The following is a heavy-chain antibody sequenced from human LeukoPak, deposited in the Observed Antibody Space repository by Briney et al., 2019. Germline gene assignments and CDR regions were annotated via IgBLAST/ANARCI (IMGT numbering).Heavy chain of an antibody. CDR1: GGSINSYY. J-gene: IGHJ5*02. V-gene: IGHV4-4*07. D-gene: IGHD5-12*01. Sequence: SETLSLTCTVSGGSINSYYWSWIRQPAGEGLEWIGRIYSSGSTDYNPSLKSRVTMSVDTSNNQFSLRLTSVTAADTAVYYCARDQGGGYYWFDPWGLGTLVTVSS. CDR3: ARDQGGGYYWFDP. CDR2: IYSSGST.